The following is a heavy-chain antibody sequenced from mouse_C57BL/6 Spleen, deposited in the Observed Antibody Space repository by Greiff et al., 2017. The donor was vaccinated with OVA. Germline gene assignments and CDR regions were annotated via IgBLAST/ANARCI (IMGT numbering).Heavy chain of an antibody. V-gene: IGHV1-26*01. CDR3: AEGHYYGSRGYFDV. J-gene: IGHJ1*03. Sequence: VQLQQSGPELVKPGASVKISCKASGYTFTDYYMNWVKQSHGKSLEWIGDINPNNGGTSYNQKFKGKATLTVDKSSSTAYMELRSLTSEDSAVYYCAEGHYYGSRGYFDVWGTGTTVTVSS. D-gene: IGHD1-1*01. CDR1: GYTFTDYY. CDR2: INPNNGGT.